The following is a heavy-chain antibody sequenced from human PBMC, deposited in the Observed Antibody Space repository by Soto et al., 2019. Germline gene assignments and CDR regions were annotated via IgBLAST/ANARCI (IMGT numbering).Heavy chain of an antibody. J-gene: IGHJ4*02. CDR3: ARDFGAVTLWEGFDY. CDR1: GFTLSNYW. CDR2: IKQGGSEK. D-gene: IGHD4-17*01. V-gene: IGHV3-7*03. Sequence: PGGSLRLSCKASGFTLSNYWMNWVRQAPGKGLEWVAIIKQGGSEKYYVDSVKGRFTISRDDAKNLLYLQMNSVRAEDTAVYYCARDFGAVTLWEGFDYWGQGTLVTVPQ.